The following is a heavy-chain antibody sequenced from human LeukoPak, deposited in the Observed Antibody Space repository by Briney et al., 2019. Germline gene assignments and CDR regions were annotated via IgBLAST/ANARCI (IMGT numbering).Heavy chain of an antibody. CDR1: GFTFSSYA. CDR3: ARMTTVTHYYYYYGMDV. Sequence: GGSLRLSCAASGFTFSSYAMSWVRQAPGKGLEWVSSISSSSSYIYYADSVKGRFTISRDNAKNSLYLQMNSLRAEDTAVYYCARMTTVTHYYYYYGMDVWGQGTTVTVSS. CDR2: ISSSSSYI. V-gene: IGHV3-21*01. J-gene: IGHJ6*02. D-gene: IGHD4-11*01.